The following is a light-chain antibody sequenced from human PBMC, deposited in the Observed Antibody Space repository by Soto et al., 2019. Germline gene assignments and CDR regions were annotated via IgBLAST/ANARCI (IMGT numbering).Light chain of an antibody. Sequence: QSALTQPASVSGSPGQSITISCTGTRREVGGYNYVSWYQQHPGKAPKLMIYEVTNRPSGVSNRFSGSKSGNTASLTISGLQAEDEADYYCSSYTSSSTLYVFGTGTKVTVL. CDR1: RREVGGYNY. V-gene: IGLV2-14*01. J-gene: IGLJ1*01. CDR3: SSYTSSSTLYV. CDR2: EVT.